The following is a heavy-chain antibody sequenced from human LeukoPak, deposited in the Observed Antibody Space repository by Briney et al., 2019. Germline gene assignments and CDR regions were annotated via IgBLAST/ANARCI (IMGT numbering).Heavy chain of an antibody. CDR1: GFTFSSYS. D-gene: IGHD3-10*01. CDR2: ISSSSSYI. CDR3: ARGYYGSGSYYKY. V-gene: IGHV3-21*01. Sequence: GGSLRLSCAASGFTFSSYSMNWVRQAAGKGLEWVSSISSSSSYIYYADSVKGRFTISRDNAKNSLYLQMNSLRAEDTAVYYCARGYYGSGSYYKYWGQGTLVTVSS. J-gene: IGHJ4*02.